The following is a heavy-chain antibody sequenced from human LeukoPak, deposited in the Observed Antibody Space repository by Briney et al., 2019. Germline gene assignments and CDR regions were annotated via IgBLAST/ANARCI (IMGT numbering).Heavy chain of an antibody. CDR1: GGSFSGYY. D-gene: IGHD3-22*01. CDR2: INHSGST. Sequence: PSETLSLTCAVYGGSFSGYYWSWIRQPPGKGLEWIGEINHSGSTNYNPSLKSRVTISVDTSKNQFSLKLSSVTAADTAVYYCARGSGYYQSFDYWGQGTLVTVSS. V-gene: IGHV4-34*01. CDR3: ARGSGYYQSFDY. J-gene: IGHJ4*02.